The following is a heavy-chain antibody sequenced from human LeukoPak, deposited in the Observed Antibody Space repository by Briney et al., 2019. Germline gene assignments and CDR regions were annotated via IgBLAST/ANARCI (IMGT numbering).Heavy chain of an antibody. CDR2: IYHSGST. CDR1: GYSISSGYY. CDR3: ARVGNIGYYDILTGYYSHYYYYYYYMDV. D-gene: IGHD3-9*01. J-gene: IGHJ6*03. V-gene: IGHV4-38-2*02. Sequence: SETLSLTCTVSGYSISSGYYWGWIRQPPGKGLEWIGNIYHSGSTYYNPSLKSRVTISVDTSKNQFSLKLISVTAADTAVYYCARVGNIGYYDILTGYYSHYYYYYYYMDVWGKGTTVTVSS.